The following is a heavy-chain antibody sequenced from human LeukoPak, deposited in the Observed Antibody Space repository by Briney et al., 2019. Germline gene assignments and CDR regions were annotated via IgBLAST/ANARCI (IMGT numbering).Heavy chain of an antibody. CDR2: SYAYNGNT. V-gene: IGHV1-18*01. Sequence: AAVKVSCKASGYTFTSYGISWVRQAPGQGLEWMGWSYAYNGNTNYAQKLQGRVTMTTDTSTNTAYMELRSLRSEDSAVYYCAMDYYGSSGIFDYWGQGTMVTVSS. CDR1: GYTFTSYG. D-gene: IGHD3-22*01. J-gene: IGHJ4*02. CDR3: AMDYYGSSGIFDY.